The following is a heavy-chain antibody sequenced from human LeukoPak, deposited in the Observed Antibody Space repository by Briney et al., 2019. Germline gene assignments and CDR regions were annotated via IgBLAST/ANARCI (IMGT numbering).Heavy chain of an antibody. J-gene: IGHJ4*02. Sequence: SETLSLTCTVSGGSISSYYWSWIRQPPGKGLEWIGFIYYSGSTNYKPSLKSRVTISVDTSKNQFSLKLSSVTVADTAVYYCARADYYGSDIGVGYWGQGTLVTVSS. CDR2: IYYSGST. D-gene: IGHD3-10*01. V-gene: IGHV4-59*01. CDR1: GGSISSYY. CDR3: ARADYYGSDIGVGY.